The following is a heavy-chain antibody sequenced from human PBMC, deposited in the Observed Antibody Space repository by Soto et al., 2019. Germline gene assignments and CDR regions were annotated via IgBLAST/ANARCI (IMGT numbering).Heavy chain of an antibody. V-gene: IGHV1-69*06. CDR3: ARDRVGTAMAHNWFDP. D-gene: IGHD5-18*01. Sequence: QVQLVQSGAEVKKPGSSVRVSCKASGGTFSSYAISWVRQAPGQGLEWMGGIIPIFGTANYAQKFQGRVTITADKSTSTAYMELSSLRSEDTAVYYCARDRVGTAMAHNWFDPWGQGTLVTVSS. J-gene: IGHJ5*02. CDR2: IIPIFGTA. CDR1: GGTFSSYA.